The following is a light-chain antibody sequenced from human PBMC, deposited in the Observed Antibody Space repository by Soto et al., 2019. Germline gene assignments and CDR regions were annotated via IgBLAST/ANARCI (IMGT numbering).Light chain of an antibody. Sequence: QSALTQPPSASGSPGQSVTISCTGTSSDVGGYNSVSWYQQHPGKAPKLMIYEVNKRPSGVPDRFSASKSDNTASLTVSGLQGEDEADYYCSSYAGSKNLVFGGGTKLTVL. CDR1: SSDVGGYNS. V-gene: IGLV2-8*01. CDR2: EVN. J-gene: IGLJ3*02. CDR3: SSYAGSKNLV.